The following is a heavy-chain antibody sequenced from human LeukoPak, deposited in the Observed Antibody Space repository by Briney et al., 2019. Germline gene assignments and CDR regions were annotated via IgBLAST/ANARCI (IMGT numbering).Heavy chain of an antibody. V-gene: IGHV4-39*07. D-gene: IGHD5-24*01. J-gene: IGHJ4*02. CDR3: ARDHVGVMATTD. CDR1: GGSISSSSYY. Sequence: SETLSLTCTVSGGSISSSSYYWGWIRQPPGKGLEWIGSIYYSGSTYYNPSLKSRVTISVDTSKNQFSLKLSSVTAADTAVYYCARDHVGVMATTDWGQGTLVTVSS. CDR2: IYYSGST.